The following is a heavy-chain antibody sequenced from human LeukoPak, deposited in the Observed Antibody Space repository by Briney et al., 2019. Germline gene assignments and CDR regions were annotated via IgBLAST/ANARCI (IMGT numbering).Heavy chain of an antibody. V-gene: IGHV1-18*01. J-gene: IGHJ4*02. CDR3: ARDPYGGSTSLHPFDY. CDR2: ISAYNGYT. D-gene: IGHD2-2*01. Sequence: GASVKVSCKASGYTFTNYGVSWVRQAPGQGLEWMGWISAYNGYTNYAQKFQFRVTMTTGTSTSTAYMELRSLRSDDTAVYYCARDPYGGSTSLHPFDYWGQGTLVTVSS. CDR1: GYTFTNYG.